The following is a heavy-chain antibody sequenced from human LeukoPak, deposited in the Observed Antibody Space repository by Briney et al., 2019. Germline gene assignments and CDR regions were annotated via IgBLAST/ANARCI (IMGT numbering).Heavy chain of an antibody. CDR2: IYHSGST. D-gene: IGHD2-2*01. V-gene: IGHV4-38-2*01. CDR1: GYSISSGYY. Sequence: SETLSLTCAVSGYSISSGYYWGWIRQPPGKGLEWIGSIYHSGSTYYNPSLKSRVTISVDTSKNQFSLKLSPVTAADTAVYYCARTAAANSNFDYWGQGTLVTVSS. CDR3: ARTAAANSNFDY. J-gene: IGHJ4*02.